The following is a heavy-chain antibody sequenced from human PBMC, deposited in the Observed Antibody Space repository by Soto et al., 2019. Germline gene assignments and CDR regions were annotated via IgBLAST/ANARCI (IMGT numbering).Heavy chain of an antibody. Sequence: SETLSLTCTVSGGSISSGGYYWSWIRQHPGKGLEWIGYIYYSGSTYYNPSLKSRVTISVDTSKNQFSLKLSSVTAADTAVYYCARDYGSWQLVNGTSSWFDPWGQGTLVTVSS. D-gene: IGHD6-13*01. CDR1: GGSISSGGYY. J-gene: IGHJ5*02. CDR2: IYYSGST. V-gene: IGHV4-31*03. CDR3: ARDYGSWQLVNGTSSWFDP.